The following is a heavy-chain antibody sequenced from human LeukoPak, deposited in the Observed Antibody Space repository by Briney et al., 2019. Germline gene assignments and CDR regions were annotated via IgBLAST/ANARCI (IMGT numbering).Heavy chain of an antibody. D-gene: IGHD5-24*01. J-gene: IGHJ3*02. Sequence: PSETLSLTCTVSGESISNSRHYWSWIRQPAGKGLEWIGRIYPSGNTNYNPSLKSRLTISLDTSKNQFSLNLKSVTAADTAMYYCARPARDGYSDDAFDIWGQGTMVTVSS. V-gene: IGHV4-61*02. CDR3: ARPARDGYSDDAFDI. CDR2: IYPSGNT. CDR1: GESISNSRHY.